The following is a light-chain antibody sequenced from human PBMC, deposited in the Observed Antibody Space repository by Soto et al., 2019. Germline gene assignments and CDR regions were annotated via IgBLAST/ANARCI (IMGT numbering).Light chain of an antibody. CDR1: GSSIGTNT. CDR3: AAWDGRRNNVL. J-gene: IGLJ2*01. V-gene: IGLV1-44*01. CDR2: GNN. Sequence: QSVLTQPPSASGTPGQRVTISCSGSGSSIGTNTVNWYRQLPGTAPKLLIYGNNQRPSGVPDRFSGSKSGTSASQAISVLQSEDEAEYYCAAWDGRRNNVLFGGGTQLAVL.